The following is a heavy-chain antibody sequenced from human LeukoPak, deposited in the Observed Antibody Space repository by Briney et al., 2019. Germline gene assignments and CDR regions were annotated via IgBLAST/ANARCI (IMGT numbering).Heavy chain of an antibody. J-gene: IGHJ4*02. Sequence: EGSLSLSCAASGFTLSTYVMTWVRQAPGKGLEWVSSISRSGDTTYYGDSVKGRFTISRDNSKNTLYLQMNSLRGDDTAIYYCAKLVGATMTSDYWGQGTLVTVSS. CDR1: GFTLSTYV. V-gene: IGHV3-23*01. CDR3: AKLVGATMTSDY. CDR2: ISRSGDTT. D-gene: IGHD1-26*01.